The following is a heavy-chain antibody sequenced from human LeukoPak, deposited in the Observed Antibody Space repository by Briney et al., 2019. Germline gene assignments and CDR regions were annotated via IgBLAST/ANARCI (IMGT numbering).Heavy chain of an antibody. CDR2: IGSSGVYT. J-gene: IGHJ6*02. V-gene: IGHV3-21*01. Sequence: GGSLRLSCAASGFTFSDFSLNWVRQAPGKGLEWVSSIGSSGVYTYYADSLRGRFTVSRDNAKNSLYLEMNSLRAEDSAVYYCARATYCGGNCFYFHYYYGLDAWGQGTTVTVSS. D-gene: IGHD2-21*02. CDR3: ARATYCGGNCFYFHYYYGLDA. CDR1: GFTFSDFS.